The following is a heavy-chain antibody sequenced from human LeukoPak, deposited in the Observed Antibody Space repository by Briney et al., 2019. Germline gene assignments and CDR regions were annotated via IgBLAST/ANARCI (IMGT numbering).Heavy chain of an antibody. CDR2: INPNSGAT. Sequence: GSVKVSCKASGYTFTGYYMQWARQAPGQGLGWMGWINPNSGATNYAQKFQGWVTMTRDTSTTTAYMELSRLGFDDTAVYYCARASDGYSYGSFVDYWGQGTLVTVSS. CDR3: ARASDGYSYGSFVDY. CDR1: GYTFTGYY. J-gene: IGHJ4*02. D-gene: IGHD5-18*01. V-gene: IGHV1-2*04.